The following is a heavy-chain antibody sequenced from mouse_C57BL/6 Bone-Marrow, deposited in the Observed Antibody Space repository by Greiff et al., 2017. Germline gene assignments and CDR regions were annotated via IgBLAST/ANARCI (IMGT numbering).Heavy chain of an antibody. CDR3: VRQRGKAAWFAY. Sequence: EVKLQESGGGLVQPKGSLKLSCAASGFSFNTYAMNWVRQAPGKGLEWVARIRSKSNNYATYYADSVKDRFTISRDDSESMLYLQMNNLKTEDTAMYYCVRQRGKAAWFAYWGQGTLVTVSA. CDR2: IRSKSNNYAT. J-gene: IGHJ3*01. CDR1: GFSFNTYA. D-gene: IGHD1-3*01. V-gene: IGHV10-1*01.